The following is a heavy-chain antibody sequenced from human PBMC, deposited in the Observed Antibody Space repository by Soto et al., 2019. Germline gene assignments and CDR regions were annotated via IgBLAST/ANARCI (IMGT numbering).Heavy chain of an antibody. V-gene: IGHV3-30*18. Sequence: QVHLVESGGDVVQPGRSLRLSCAASGFSFSSYAIHWDRQAPGKGLEWLAVISYDGSDMYYGDSVKGRFTISRDNSKTALYLQMNSLRPDDTAVYYCAKDPRGIVGAGAWLDSWGQGTLVIVSS. D-gene: IGHD1-26*01. J-gene: IGHJ4*02. CDR3: AKDPRGIVGAGAWLDS. CDR1: GFSFSSYA. CDR2: ISYDGSDM.